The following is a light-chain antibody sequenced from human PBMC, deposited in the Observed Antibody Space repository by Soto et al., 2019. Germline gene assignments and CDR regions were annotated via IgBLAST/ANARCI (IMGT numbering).Light chain of an antibody. CDR3: QHYNSYSEA. V-gene: IGKV1-5*03. Sequence: DIQMTQSPSTLSGSVGDRVTITCRASQTISSWLAWYQQKPGKAPKLLIYKASTLKSGVPSRFSGSGSGTEFHLTLSSLQADDFGTYYCQHYNSYSEAFGQGTKVELK. CDR1: QTISSW. CDR2: KAS. J-gene: IGKJ1*01.